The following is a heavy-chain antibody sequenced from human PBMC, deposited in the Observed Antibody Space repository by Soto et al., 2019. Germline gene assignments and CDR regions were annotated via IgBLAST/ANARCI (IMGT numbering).Heavy chain of an antibody. V-gene: IGHV3-53*01. J-gene: IGHJ5*02. CDR2: IYSGGST. CDR1: GFTVSSNY. D-gene: IGHD3-10*01. CDR3: ARATLGSGSYNWFDP. Sequence: EVQLVESGGGLIQPGGSLRLSCAASGFTVSSNYMSWVRQAPGKGLGWVSVIYSGGSTYYADSVKGRFTISRDNSKNTLYLQMNSLRAEDTAVYYCARATLGSGSYNWFDPWGQGTLVTVSS.